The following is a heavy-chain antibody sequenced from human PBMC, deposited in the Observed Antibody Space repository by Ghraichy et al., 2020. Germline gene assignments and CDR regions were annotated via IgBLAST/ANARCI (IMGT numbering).Heavy chain of an antibody. CDR1: GFIFSRYW. CDR3: ARDNSGWYVKSEIDY. J-gene: IGHJ4*02. V-gene: IGHV3-7*04. Sequence: GGSLRLSCAASGFIFSRYWMSWVRQAPGKGLEWVAIIKQDGTETHYVDSVKGRFTISRDNAKNSLYLQMNSLRAEDTAFYYCARDNSGWYVKSEIDYWGQGTLVTVSS. D-gene: IGHD6-19*01. CDR2: IKQDGTET.